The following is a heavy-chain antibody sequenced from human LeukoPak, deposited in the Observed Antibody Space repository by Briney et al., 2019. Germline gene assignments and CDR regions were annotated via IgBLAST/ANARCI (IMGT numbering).Heavy chain of an antibody. Sequence: GGSLRLSCAASGFTVSSNYMSWVRQAPGKGLEWVSVIYSGGSTYYADSVKGRFTISRDNSKNTLYLQMNSLRAEDTAVYYCARVGSGSYSFDYWGQGTLVTVSS. J-gene: IGHJ4*02. V-gene: IGHV3-53*01. D-gene: IGHD3-10*01. CDR3: ARVGSGSYSFDY. CDR2: IYSGGST. CDR1: GFTVSSNY.